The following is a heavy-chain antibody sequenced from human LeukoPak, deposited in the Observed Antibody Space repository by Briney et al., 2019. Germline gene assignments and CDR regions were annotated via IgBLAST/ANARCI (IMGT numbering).Heavy chain of an antibody. CDR2: ISGSGGST. D-gene: IGHD3-16*02. Sequence: QAGGSLRLSCAASGFTFSSCAMSWVRQAPGKGLEWVSAISGSGGSTYYADSVKGRFTISRDNSKNTLYLQMNSLRAEDTAVYYCAKGGRDGYVWGSYRPHAGYYFDYWGQGTLVTVSS. V-gene: IGHV3-23*01. CDR1: GFTFSSCA. J-gene: IGHJ4*02. CDR3: AKGGRDGYVWGSYRPHAGYYFDY.